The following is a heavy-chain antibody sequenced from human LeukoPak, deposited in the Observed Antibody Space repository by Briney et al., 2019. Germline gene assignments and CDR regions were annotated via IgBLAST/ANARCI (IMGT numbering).Heavy chain of an antibody. CDR2: IYYSGST. CDR3: ARGIVLMVYATFDY. CDR1: GGSISSSTYY. Sequence: PSETLSLTCTVSGGSISSSTYYWGWIRQPPGKGLEWIGYIYYSGSTNYNPSLKSRVTISVDTSKNQFSLKLTSVTAADTAVYYCARGIVLMVYATFDYWGQGTLVTVSS. D-gene: IGHD2-8*01. V-gene: IGHV4-61*05. J-gene: IGHJ4*02.